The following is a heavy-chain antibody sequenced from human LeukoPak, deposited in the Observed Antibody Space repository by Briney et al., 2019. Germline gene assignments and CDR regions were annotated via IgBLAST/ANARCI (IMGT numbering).Heavy chain of an antibody. CDR2: IKQDGREK. CDR3: ARDQRYYYGSGSTDY. J-gene: IGHJ4*02. Sequence: GGSLRLSCATSGFTFSSYWMNWVRQAPGKGLERVANIKQDGREKHYEDSVKGRFTISRDNAKNSLYLQMNSVRAEDTAVYYCARDQRYYYGSGSTDYWGQGTLVTVSS. CDR1: GFTFSSYW. D-gene: IGHD3-10*01. V-gene: IGHV3-7*03.